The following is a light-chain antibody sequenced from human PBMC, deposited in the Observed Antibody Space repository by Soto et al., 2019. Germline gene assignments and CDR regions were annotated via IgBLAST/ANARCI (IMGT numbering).Light chain of an antibody. CDR2: GAS. Sequence: EIVLTQSPGTLSLSPGERATLSCRASQSVSSSYLAWYQQNRGQAPRLLIYGASSRAPGIPDRFGGSGSGTDITLTISRLEPEDVAVYYCQQYGSSRWTFGQGTKVEIK. CDR1: QSVSSSY. CDR3: QQYGSSRWT. J-gene: IGKJ1*01. V-gene: IGKV3-20*01.